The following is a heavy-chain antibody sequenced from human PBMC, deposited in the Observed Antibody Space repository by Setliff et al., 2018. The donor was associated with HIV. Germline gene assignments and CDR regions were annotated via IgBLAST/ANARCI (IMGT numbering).Heavy chain of an antibody. Sequence: ASVKVSCKPSGYTFTSYGLSWVRQAPGQGLEWMGVINPTGHSTTYAQKFQGRVTMTRDTSTSTVFMDLSSLRSEDTAVYYCAGIRGGDAFDIWGQGTMVTVSS. CDR2: INPTGHST. CDR1: GYTFTSYG. J-gene: IGHJ3*02. D-gene: IGHD3-10*01. CDR3: AGIRGGDAFDI. V-gene: IGHV1-46*01.